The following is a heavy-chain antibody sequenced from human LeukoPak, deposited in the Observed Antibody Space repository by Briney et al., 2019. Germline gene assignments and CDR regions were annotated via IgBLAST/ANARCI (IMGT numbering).Heavy chain of an antibody. J-gene: IGHJ1*01. D-gene: IGHD6-13*01. V-gene: IGHV3-74*01. CDR1: GFTLSSYW. CDR3: VRVIQGINSSWYGS. CDR2: INSDGSST. Sequence: SGGSLRLSCAASGFTLSSYWMHWVRQAPGKGLVWVSRINSDGSSTSYADSVKGRFTISRDNAKNTLYLQMGSLRAEDMAVYYCVRVIQGINSSWYGSWGQGTLVTVSS.